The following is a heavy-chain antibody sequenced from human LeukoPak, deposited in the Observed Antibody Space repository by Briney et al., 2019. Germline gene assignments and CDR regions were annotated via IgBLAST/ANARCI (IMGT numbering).Heavy chain of an antibody. CDR2: ISSNGGST. Sequence: GGSLRLSCSASGFTFSSYAMHWVRQAPGKGLEYVSAISSNGGSTYYADSVKGRFTISRDNSKNTLYLQMSNLRAEDTAVYYCVKSCSSTSCYYRPLDYWGQGTLVTVSS. J-gene: IGHJ4*02. D-gene: IGHD2-2*01. CDR3: VKSCSSTSCYYRPLDY. V-gene: IGHV3-64D*06. CDR1: GFTFSSYA.